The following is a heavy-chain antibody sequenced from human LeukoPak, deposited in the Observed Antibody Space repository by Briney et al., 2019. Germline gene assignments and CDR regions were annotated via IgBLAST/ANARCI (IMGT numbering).Heavy chain of an antibody. Sequence: GGSLRLSCAASGFTFSSYWMSWVRQAPGKGLEWVANIKQDGSEKYYVDSVKGRFTISRDNAKNSLYLQMISLRAEDTAVYYCARHLHDYGDKLDAFDIWGQGTMVTVSS. CDR1: GFTFSSYW. CDR3: ARHLHDYGDKLDAFDI. CDR2: IKQDGSEK. J-gene: IGHJ3*02. D-gene: IGHD4-17*01. V-gene: IGHV3-7*01.